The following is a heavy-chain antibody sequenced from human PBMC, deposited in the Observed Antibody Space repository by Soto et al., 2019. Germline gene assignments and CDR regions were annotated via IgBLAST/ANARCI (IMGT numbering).Heavy chain of an antibody. V-gene: IGHV1-69*13. D-gene: IGHD2-15*01. J-gene: IGHJ6*02. CDR1: GGTFSSYA. CDR3: ARDGGVAAKYYYYGMDV. Sequence: GASVKVSCKASGGTFSSYAISWVRQAPGQGLEWMGGIIPIFGTANYAQKFQGRVTITADESTSTAYMELSSLRSEDTAVYYCARDGGVAAKYYYYGMDVWGQGTTVTVSS. CDR2: IIPIFGTA.